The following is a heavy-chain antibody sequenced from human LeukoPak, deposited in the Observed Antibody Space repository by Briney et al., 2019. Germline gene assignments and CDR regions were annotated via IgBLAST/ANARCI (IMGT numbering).Heavy chain of an antibody. Sequence: PGGSLRLSCAASGFTFSSYSMNWVRQAPGKGLEWVSGISPSGDITYYADSVKGRFTISRDNSKNTLYLQMNSLRAEDTAVYYCARDLVGATIYWGQGTLVTVSS. D-gene: IGHD1-26*01. V-gene: IGHV3-23*01. CDR2: ISPSGDIT. J-gene: IGHJ4*02. CDR1: GFTFSSYS. CDR3: ARDLVGATIY.